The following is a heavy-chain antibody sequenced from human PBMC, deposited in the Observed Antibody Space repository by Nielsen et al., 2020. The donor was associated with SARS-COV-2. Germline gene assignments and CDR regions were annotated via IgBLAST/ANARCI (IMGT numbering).Heavy chain of an antibody. CDR3: AREDSGGNWVY. J-gene: IGHJ4*02. Sequence: GSLRLSCAVYGGSFSGYYWSWIRQPPGKGLEWIGEINHSGSTNYNPSLKSRVTISVDTSKNQFSLKLISVTAADTAVYYCAREDSGGNWVYWGQGTLVTVSS. CDR1: GGSFSGYY. CDR2: INHSGST. V-gene: IGHV4-34*01. D-gene: IGHD2-15*01.